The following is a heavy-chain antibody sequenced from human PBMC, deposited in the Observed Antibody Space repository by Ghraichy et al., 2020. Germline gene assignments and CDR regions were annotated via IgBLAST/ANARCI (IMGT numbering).Heavy chain of an antibody. CDR2: IYTSGNT. CDR3: ARGRPYIGYYYILDS. CDR1: GGSISSGSFY. D-gene: IGHD1-26*01. V-gene: IGHV4-61*02. J-gene: IGHJ4*02. Sequence: SETLSLTCTVSGGSISSGSFYWSWIRQPAGKGLEWIGRIYTSGNTRYNPSLQSRVTISIDTSKNHLSLRLTSVTAADTAVYYCARGRPYIGYYYILDSWGQGTLVTVSS.